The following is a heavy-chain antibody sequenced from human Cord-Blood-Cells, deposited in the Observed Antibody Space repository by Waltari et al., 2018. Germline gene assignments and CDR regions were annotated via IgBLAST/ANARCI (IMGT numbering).Heavy chain of an antibody. Sequence: QVQLQESGPGLVKPSETLSLTCTVSGGSISSYYWSWIRQPPGKGLEWIGYIYYSGSTNYTPSLKSLVTISVDTSKNHFSLKLSSVTAADTAVYYCARQVRYCSSTSCNDAFDIWGQGTMVTVSS. V-gene: IGHV4-59*08. CDR1: GGSISSYY. J-gene: IGHJ3*02. CDR3: ARQVRYCSSTSCNDAFDI. D-gene: IGHD2-2*01. CDR2: IYYSGST.